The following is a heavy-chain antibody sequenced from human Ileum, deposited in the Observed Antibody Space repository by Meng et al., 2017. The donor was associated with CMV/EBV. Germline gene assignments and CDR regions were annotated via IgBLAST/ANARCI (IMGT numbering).Heavy chain of an antibody. V-gene: IGHV4-34*01. D-gene: IGHD5-24*01. CDR2: IHPSRST. J-gene: IGHJ5*02. Sequence: QGRRERWGAGVLTLAEPRCITCGVCGASCINCYSWWIRQPPGKRLEWIGEIHPSRSTYNNTSFNGRVAMTLVTSKNNFYINLRPAMAADKAVDYCCRGADAYNTERSWGQGTLVTVSS. CDR1: GASCINCY. CDR3: CRGADAYNTERS.